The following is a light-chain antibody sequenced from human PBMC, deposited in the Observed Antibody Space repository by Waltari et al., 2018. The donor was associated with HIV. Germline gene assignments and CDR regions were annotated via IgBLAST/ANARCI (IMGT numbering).Light chain of an antibody. CDR3: QSYDSSLSGWV. CDR2: RNS. CDR1: SSNIGAGYD. Sequence: QSVLTQPPSVSGAPGQRVTISCTGSSSNIGAGYDVHWYQQLPGTAPKLLIYRNSKRPSGLPDRFSGSKSGTSASLAITGLQAEDEADYYCQSYDSSLSGWVFGGGTKLTVL. V-gene: IGLV1-40*01. J-gene: IGLJ3*02.